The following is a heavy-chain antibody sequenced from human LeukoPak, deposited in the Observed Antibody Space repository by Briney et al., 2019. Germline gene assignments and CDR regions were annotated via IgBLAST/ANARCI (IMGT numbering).Heavy chain of an antibody. V-gene: IGHV1-18*01. CDR2: IRAYNGNT. Sequence: ASVKVSCKASGYTFTSYGINWVRQAPGQGLEWMGWIRAYNGNTNYAQKLQGRVTMTTDTSTSTAYMELRSLTSDDTAVYYCARGPGERRGYYPLEDYYYYHYMDVWGKGTTVTVSS. J-gene: IGHJ6*03. CDR1: GYTFTSYG. CDR3: ARGPGERRGYYPLEDYYYYHYMDV. D-gene: IGHD3-22*01.